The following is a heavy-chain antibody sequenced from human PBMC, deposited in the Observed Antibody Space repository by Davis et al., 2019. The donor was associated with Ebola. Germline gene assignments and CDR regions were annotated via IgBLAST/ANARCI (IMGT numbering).Heavy chain of an antibody. J-gene: IGHJ4*02. Sequence: GESLKISCVASGFTFSSHGMHWVRQAPGKGLEWVALIWYDGTIKDYADSVKGRFTISRDNSKNTVYLQMNSLRAEDTAVYYCARDGVLEWLFYFDYWGQGTPVTVSS. CDR3: ARDGVLEWLFYFDY. D-gene: IGHD3-3*01. V-gene: IGHV3-33*01. CDR2: IWYDGTIK. CDR1: GFTFSSHG.